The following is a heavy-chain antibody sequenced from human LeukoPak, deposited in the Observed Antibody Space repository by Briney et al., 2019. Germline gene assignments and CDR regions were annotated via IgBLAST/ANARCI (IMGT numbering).Heavy chain of an antibody. CDR1: GGSISSGSYY. J-gene: IGHJ6*02. Sequence: SQTLSLTCTVSGGSISSGSYYWSWIRQPPGKGLEWIGYIYYSGSTNYDPSLKSRVTISVDTSKNQFSLKLSSVTAADTAVYYCARLVLRPRGPGNYYYYGMDVWGQGTTVTVSS. CDR2: IYYSGST. V-gene: IGHV4-61*01. D-gene: IGHD3-9*01. CDR3: ARLVLRPRGPGNYYYYGMDV.